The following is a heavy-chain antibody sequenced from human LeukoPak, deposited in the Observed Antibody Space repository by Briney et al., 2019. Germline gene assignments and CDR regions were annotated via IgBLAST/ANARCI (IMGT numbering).Heavy chain of an antibody. Sequence: GGSLRLSCAASGFSFRNSEMNWVRQAPGKGLEWVSYISTTTTIYYADSVKGRFTISRDNSKNTLYLQMNSLRAEDTAVYYCAKAEGSAGYYYDSTGYYNLDYWGQGTLVTVSS. CDR2: ISTTTTI. CDR1: GFSFRNSE. CDR3: AKAEGSAGYYYDSTGYYNLDY. J-gene: IGHJ4*02. D-gene: IGHD3-22*01. V-gene: IGHV3-48*03.